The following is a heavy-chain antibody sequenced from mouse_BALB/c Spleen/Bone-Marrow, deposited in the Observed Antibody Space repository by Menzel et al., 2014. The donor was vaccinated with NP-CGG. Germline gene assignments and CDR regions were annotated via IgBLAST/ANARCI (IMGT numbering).Heavy chain of an antibody. CDR3: TRTYEYFDY. CDR1: GYTFTSYW. J-gene: IGHJ2*01. V-gene: IGHV1-69*02. CDR2: IYPSDNYT. Sequence: VKLMESGAELVRPGASVKLSCKTSGYTFTSYWINWVKQRPGQGLEWIGNIYPSDNYTNYNQKFKDKATLTVDISSTTAYMQLSRPTSEDSAVYYCTRTYEYFDYWGQGTTLTVSS. D-gene: IGHD2-3*01.